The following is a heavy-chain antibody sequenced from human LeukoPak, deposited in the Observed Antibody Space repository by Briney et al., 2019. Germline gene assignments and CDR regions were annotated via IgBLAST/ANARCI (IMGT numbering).Heavy chain of an antibody. CDR3: ATAIMVRAMNYFDY. V-gene: IGHV1-24*01. D-gene: IGHD3-10*01. Sequence: GASVKVSCKVSGYTLTELSIHWVRQAPGKGLEWMGGFDPEDGETIYAQKFQGRVTMTEDTSTDTAYMELSSLRSEDTAVYYCATAIMVRAMNYFDYWGQGTLVTVSS. CDR2: FDPEDGET. CDR1: GYTLTELS. J-gene: IGHJ4*02.